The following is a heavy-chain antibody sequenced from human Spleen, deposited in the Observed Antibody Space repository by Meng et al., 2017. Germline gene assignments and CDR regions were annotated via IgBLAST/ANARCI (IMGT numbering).Heavy chain of an antibody. CDR3: ARKAGHCISTTCYSLDY. Sequence: SVKVSCKASGGTFSSYAISWVRQAPGQGLEWMGGIIPIFGTANYAQKFQGRVTITADESTSTAYMELSSLTSEDTAVYFCARKAGHCISTTCYSLDYWGQGTLVTVSS. D-gene: IGHD2-2*01. V-gene: IGHV1-69*13. CDR1: GGTFSSYA. CDR2: IIPIFGTA. J-gene: IGHJ4*02.